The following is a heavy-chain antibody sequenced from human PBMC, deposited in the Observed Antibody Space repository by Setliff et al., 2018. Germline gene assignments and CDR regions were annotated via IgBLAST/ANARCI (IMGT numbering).Heavy chain of an antibody. CDR1: DDSISSRHYY. J-gene: IGHJ1*01. Sequence: LSLTCTVSDDSISSRHYYWSWIRQPAGKGLEWLGQIYTSWSTNYNPSLKGRATLSIDASKRQFSLKLSSVTAADTAVYYCVRDGYSEYFQDWGRGTLVTVSS. D-gene: IGHD1-1*01. CDR3: VRDGYSEYFQD. CDR2: IYTSWST. V-gene: IGHV4-61*09.